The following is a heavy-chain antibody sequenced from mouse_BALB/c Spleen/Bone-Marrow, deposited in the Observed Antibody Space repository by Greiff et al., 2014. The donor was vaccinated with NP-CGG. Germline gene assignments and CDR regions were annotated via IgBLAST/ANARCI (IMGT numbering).Heavy chain of an antibody. J-gene: IGHJ4*01. CDR2: IWADGST. D-gene: IGHD1-2*01. Sequence: SIPCTVSGFSLTNYGVHWVRQPPGKGLEWLGVIWADGSTNYNSALMSRLSISKDNSKSQVFFKMNSLQTDDTAMYYCARITTATGAMDYWGQGTSVTVSS. CDR1: GFSLTNYG. V-gene: IGHV2-9*02. CDR3: ARITTATGAMDY.